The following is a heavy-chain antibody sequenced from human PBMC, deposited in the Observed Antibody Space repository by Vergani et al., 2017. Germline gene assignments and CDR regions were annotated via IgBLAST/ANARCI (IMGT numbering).Heavy chain of an antibody. CDR1: GGSFSGYY. J-gene: IGHJ5*02. Sequence: QVQLQQWGAGLLKPSETLSLTCAVYGGSFSGYYWSWIRQPPGKGLEWIGEINHSGSTNYNPSLKSRVTISVDTSKNQFSLKLSSVTAADTAVYYCARSRRNYYSGSGSYYNVVLQGTWFDPWGQGTLVTVSS. V-gene: IGHV4-34*01. CDR2: INHSGST. CDR3: ARSRRNYYSGSGSYYNVVLQGTWFDP. D-gene: IGHD3-10*01.